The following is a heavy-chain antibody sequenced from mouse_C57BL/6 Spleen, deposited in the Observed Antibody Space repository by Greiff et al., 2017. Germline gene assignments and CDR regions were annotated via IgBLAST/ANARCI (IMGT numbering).Heavy chain of an antibody. J-gene: IGHJ3*01. CDR2: LYPGSGST. V-gene: IGHV1-55*01. CDR3: ARSQGAY. Sequence: QVQLKQPGAELVKPGASVKMSCKASGYTFTSYWITWVKQRPGQGLAWIGALYPGSGSTNYNEKFKGKATLTVDTSSSTAYMQLSSLTSEDAAVYYCARSQGAYWGQGTLVTVSA. CDR1: GYTFTSYW.